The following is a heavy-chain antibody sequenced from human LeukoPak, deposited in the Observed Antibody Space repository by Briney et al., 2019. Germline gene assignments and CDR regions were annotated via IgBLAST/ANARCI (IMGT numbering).Heavy chain of an antibody. CDR1: GGSISSSSYY. CDR3: ARRDRYYFFDY. D-gene: IGHD3-16*01. CDR2: MYYSGST. Sequence: PSETLSLTCTVSGGSISSSSYYWGWIRQPPGKGLEWIGSMYYSGSTYYNPSLKSRLTISVDTSKNQFSLKLSSVTAADTAVYYCARRDRYYFFDYWGQGTLVTVSS. V-gene: IGHV4-39*01. J-gene: IGHJ4*02.